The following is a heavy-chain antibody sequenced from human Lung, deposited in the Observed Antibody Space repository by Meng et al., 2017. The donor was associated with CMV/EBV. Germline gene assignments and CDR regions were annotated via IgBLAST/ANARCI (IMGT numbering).Heavy chain of an antibody. V-gene: IGHV3-23*03. Sequence: GESLKISCAASGFTFSSYAMSWVRQAPGKGLEWVSVFYRGDFGTNYVDSVKGRFTISKDYSSNTLYLQMNSLRFEDTAVYYCVKDDTSGWGDYWGQGTLVTVSS. CDR1: GFTFSSYA. CDR3: VKDDTSGWGDY. D-gene: IGHD2-2*01. J-gene: IGHJ4*02. CDR2: FYRGDFGT.